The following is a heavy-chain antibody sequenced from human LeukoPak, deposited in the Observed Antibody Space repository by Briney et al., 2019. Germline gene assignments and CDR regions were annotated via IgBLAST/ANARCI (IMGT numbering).Heavy chain of an antibody. Sequence: GGSLRLSCAASGFTFSSYSMNWVRQAPGKGLEWVAFIRNDGSNKYYGDSMKGRFTIFRDNSKNTLYLQMNTLRAEDTAAYYCARGGRTPFDYWGQGTLVTVSS. V-gene: IGHV3-30*02. D-gene: IGHD3-16*01. CDR3: ARGGRTPFDY. CDR2: IRNDGSNK. J-gene: IGHJ4*02. CDR1: GFTFSSYS.